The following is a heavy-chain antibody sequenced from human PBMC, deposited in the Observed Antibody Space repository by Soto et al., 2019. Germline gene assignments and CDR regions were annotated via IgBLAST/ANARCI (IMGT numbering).Heavy chain of an antibody. Sequence: QVQLEESGGGVVQPGRSLSLSCEASGFTFNTYSMHWVRQPPGKGLECLAAIWYAGTQKYSADSVKGRFIISRPNCEKTLYLEKNSRSAGDTGVYYCARAGGTTVTGFWHFDSCGQGSLVTVSS. V-gene: IGHV3-33*01. CDR3: ARAGGTTVTGFWHFDS. D-gene: IGHD4-17*01. CDR1: GFTFNTYS. J-gene: IGHJ4*02. CDR2: IWYAGTQK.